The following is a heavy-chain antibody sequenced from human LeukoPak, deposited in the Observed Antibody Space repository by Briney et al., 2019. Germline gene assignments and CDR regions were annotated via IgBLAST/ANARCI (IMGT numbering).Heavy chain of an antibody. CDR1: GFTFSSYE. CDR2: ISSSGSTI. V-gene: IGHV3-48*03. D-gene: IGHD3-3*01. CDR3: AREDYDFWSGYYTEFDY. J-gene: IGHJ4*02. Sequence: PGGSLRLSCAASGFTFSSYEMNWVRQAPGKGLEWVSYISSSGSTIYYADSVKGRFTISRDNSKNTLYLQMNSLRAEDTAVYYCAREDYDFWSGYYTEFDYWGQGTLVTVSS.